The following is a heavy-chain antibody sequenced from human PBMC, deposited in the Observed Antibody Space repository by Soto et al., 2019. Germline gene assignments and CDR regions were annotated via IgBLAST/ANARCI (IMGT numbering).Heavy chain of an antibody. J-gene: IGHJ4*02. D-gene: IGHD2-2*01. CDR3: ARGYCITTTCNAGFDY. CDR2: IWYDGSNK. V-gene: IGHV3-33*01. Sequence: GGSLRLSCAASGFIFSNYGMHWVRQAPGKGLEWVALIWYDGSNKYYADSVKGRFTISRDNSKNTLYLQMNSLRAEDTAVYYCARGYCITTTCNAGFDYWGQGTLVTVSS. CDR1: GFIFSNYG.